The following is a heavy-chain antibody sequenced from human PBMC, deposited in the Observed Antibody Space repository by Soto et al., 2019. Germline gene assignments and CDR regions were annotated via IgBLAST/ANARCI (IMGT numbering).Heavy chain of an antibody. CDR1: GYTFTSYG. CDR3: ARSALLTRDTPYGSGTMDY. D-gene: IGHD3-10*01. CDR2: ISAYNGNT. J-gene: IGHJ4*02. V-gene: IGHV1-18*01. Sequence: ASVKVSCKASGYTFTSYGISWVRQAPGQGLEWMGWISAYNGNTNYAQKLQGRVTMTTDTSTSTAYMELRSLRSDDTAVYYCARSALLTRDTPYGSGTMDYWGQGTLVTVSS.